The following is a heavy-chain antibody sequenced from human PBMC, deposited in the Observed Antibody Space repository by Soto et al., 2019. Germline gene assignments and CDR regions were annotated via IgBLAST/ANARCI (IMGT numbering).Heavy chain of an antibody. CDR2: VHYSEST. Sequence: WETLSLTCTVSGGSVSNDHFYWGWIRQPPGKGLEWIGYVHYSESTNYNPSLKSRVTISVDTSKNQFSLKLSSVTAADTAVYYCARVRGAARSEYAFDIWGQGTMVTV. D-gene: IGHD6-6*01. CDR1: GGSVSNDHFY. CDR3: ARVRGAARSEYAFDI. J-gene: IGHJ3*02. V-gene: IGHV4-61*01.